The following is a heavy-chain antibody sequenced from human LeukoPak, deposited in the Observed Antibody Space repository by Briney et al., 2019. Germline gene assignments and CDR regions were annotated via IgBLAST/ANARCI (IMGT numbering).Heavy chain of an antibody. D-gene: IGHD3-10*01. CDR3: AKDPLVVRAIIITQEIN. CDR1: GFTFSTYA. Sequence: GGSLRLSCAASGFTFSTYAMSWVRQAPGKGLEWVSAIRGSGGSTYYADSVKGRFTISGDNSKNTLYLQMNSVRAEDTAVYYCAKDPLVVRAIIITQEINWGQGTLVTVSS. V-gene: IGHV3-23*01. J-gene: IGHJ4*02. CDR2: IRGSGGST.